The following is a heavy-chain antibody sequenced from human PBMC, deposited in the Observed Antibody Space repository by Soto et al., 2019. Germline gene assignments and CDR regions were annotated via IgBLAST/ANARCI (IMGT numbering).Heavy chain of an antibody. V-gene: IGHV1-46*01. CDR2: INPSCGST. D-gene: IGHD3-10*01. J-gene: IGHJ6*03. Sequence: ASVKVSCKASGYTFTSYYMHWVRQAPGQGREWMGIINPSCGSTRYAQKFQGRVTMTRDTSTSTVYMELSSLRSEDTAVYYCARSIYYYCSGSPPYYYYYMDFWAQGTSVTVSS. CDR1: GYTFTSYY. CDR3: ARSIYYYCSGSPPYYYYYMDF.